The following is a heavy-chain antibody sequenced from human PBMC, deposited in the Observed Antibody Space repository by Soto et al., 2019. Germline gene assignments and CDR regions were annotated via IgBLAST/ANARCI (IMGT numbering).Heavy chain of an antibody. D-gene: IGHD2-21*02. CDR1: GFTFSSYG. CDR2: IWYDGSNK. Sequence: QVQLVESGGGVVQPGRSLRLSCAASGFTFSSYGMHWVRQAPGKGLEWVAVIWYDGSNKYYADSVKGLFTIYRDNSKNTLYLQMNSLRAEDTAVYYCARGDFLYYYYGMDVWGQGTTVTVSS. CDR3: ARGDFLYYYYGMDV. J-gene: IGHJ6*02. V-gene: IGHV3-33*01.